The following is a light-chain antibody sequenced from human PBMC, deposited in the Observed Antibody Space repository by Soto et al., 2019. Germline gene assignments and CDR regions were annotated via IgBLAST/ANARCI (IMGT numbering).Light chain of an antibody. V-gene: IGLV2-14*01. J-gene: IGLJ1*01. CDR1: SSDVGGYNY. CDR2: EVS. Sequence: QSALTQPASVSGSPGQSIAISCTGTSSDVGGYNYVSWYQQHPGKAPKLLIYEVSNRPSGVSNRFSGSKSANTASLTISGLQAEDEADYYCSSYARSSALDYVFGTGTKVTVL. CDR3: SSYARSSALDYV.